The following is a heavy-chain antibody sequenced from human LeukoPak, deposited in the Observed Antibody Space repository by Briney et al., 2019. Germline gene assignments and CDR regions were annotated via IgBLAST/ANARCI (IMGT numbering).Heavy chain of an antibody. V-gene: IGHV3-30*18. CDR3: VKAVVVTSYYYYGMDV. CDR1: GFAFSGYG. J-gene: IGHJ6*02. CDR2: ISYDGSNK. Sequence: GGSLRLSCAASGFAFSGYGMHWVRHAPGKGLEWVAVISYDGSNKYYADSVKRRFTISRDDSKNTLYLQMNGLSAEDTAVYYCVKAVVVTSYYYYGMDVWGQGTKVTVSS. D-gene: IGHD2-15*01.